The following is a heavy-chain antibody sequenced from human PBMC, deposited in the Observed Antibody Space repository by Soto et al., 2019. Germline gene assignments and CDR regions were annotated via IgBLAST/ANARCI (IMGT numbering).Heavy chain of an antibody. CDR1: GCSISSGGYY. Sequence: SETLSLTCTVSGCSISSGGYYWNWIRQHPGKGLEWIGYIYYSGSFYYNPSLKSRVSISVDTSKNQFSLKLSSVTAADTAVYYCARRLGNYFDYWGQGTLVTVSS. D-gene: IGHD3-16*01. CDR2: IYYSGSF. J-gene: IGHJ4*02. CDR3: ARRLGNYFDY. V-gene: IGHV4-31*03.